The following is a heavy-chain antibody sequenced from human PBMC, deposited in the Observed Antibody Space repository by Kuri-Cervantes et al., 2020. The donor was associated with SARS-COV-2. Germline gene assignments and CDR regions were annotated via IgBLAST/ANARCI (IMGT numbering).Heavy chain of an antibody. CDR2: IKQDGSEK. J-gene: IGHJ4*02. CDR1: GFSFNNYA. D-gene: IGHD3-16*01. V-gene: IGHV3-7*01. Sequence: GESLKISCVASGFSFNNYAMAWVRQAPGKGLEWVANIKQDGSEKNYVDSVKGRFTIPRDNAKNSLYLQMNNLRAEDTAVYYCASKGGWRQGTLVTVSS. CDR3: ASKGG.